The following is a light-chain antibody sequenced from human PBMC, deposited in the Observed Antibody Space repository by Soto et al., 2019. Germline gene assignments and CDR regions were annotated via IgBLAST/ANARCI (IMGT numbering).Light chain of an antibody. Sequence: QSVLTQPRSVSGSPGQSVTISFTGNNIDVGGYNYVSWYQQHPGKAPKLMIYDVSKRPSGVPDRFSGSKSGNTASLTISGLQAEDEADYYCCSYAGTNYVFGTGTKVTVL. CDR2: DVS. CDR1: NIDVGGYNY. V-gene: IGLV2-11*01. CDR3: CSYAGTNYV. J-gene: IGLJ1*01.